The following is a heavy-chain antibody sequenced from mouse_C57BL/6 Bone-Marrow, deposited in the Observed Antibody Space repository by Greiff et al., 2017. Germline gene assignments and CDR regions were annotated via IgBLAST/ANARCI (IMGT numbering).Heavy chain of an antibody. CDR1: GYTFTDYE. CDR2: IDPETGGT. J-gene: IGHJ2*01. V-gene: IGHV1-15*01. D-gene: IGHD1-1*01. CDR3: TRRGVVATDFDY. Sequence: VQLQQSGAELVRPGASVTLSCKASGYTFTDYEMHWVKQTPVHGLEWIGAIDPETGGTAYNQKFKGKDILTADKSSSTAYMELRSLTSEDSAVYYCTRRGVVATDFDYWGQGTTLTVSS.